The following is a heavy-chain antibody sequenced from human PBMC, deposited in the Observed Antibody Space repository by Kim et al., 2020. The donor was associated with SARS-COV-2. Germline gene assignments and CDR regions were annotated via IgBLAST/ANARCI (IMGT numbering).Heavy chain of an antibody. Sequence: GGSLRLSCAASGFTFSSYAMSWVRQAPGKGLEWVSAISGSGGSTYYADSVKGRFTISRDNSKNTLYLQMNSLRADDTAVYYCAKTSLGGFGELSLYYWYGMDVWGQGTTVTVSS. D-gene: IGHD3-10*01. CDR2: ISGSGGST. V-gene: IGHV3-23*01. CDR1: GFTFSSYA. J-gene: IGHJ6*02. CDR3: AKTSLGGFGELSLYYWYGMDV.